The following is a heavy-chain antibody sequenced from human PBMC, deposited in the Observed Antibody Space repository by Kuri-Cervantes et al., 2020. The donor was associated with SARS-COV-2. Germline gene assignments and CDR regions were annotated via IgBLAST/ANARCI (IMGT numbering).Heavy chain of an antibody. D-gene: IGHD1-26*01. V-gene: IGHV3-48*02. CDR2: ISSSSSTI. CDR3: AREAPCRIVGAICYGMDV. Sequence: GESLKISCAASGFTFSSYSMNWVRQAPGKGLEWVSYISSSSSTIYYADSVKGRFTISRDNAKNSPYLQMNSLRDEDTAVYYCAREAPCRIVGAICYGMDVWGQGTTVTVSS. J-gene: IGHJ6*02. CDR1: GFTFSSYS.